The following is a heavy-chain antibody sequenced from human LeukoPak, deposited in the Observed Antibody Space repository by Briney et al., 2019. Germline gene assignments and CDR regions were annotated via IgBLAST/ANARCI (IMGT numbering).Heavy chain of an antibody. V-gene: IGHV4-59*08. CDR3: ARHYLATIPRDAFDI. CDR1: GGSISSYY. D-gene: IGHD5-24*01. J-gene: IGHJ3*02. CDR2: IYYSGST. Sequence: SETLSLTCTVSGGSISSYYWSWIRQPPGKGLEWIGYIYYSGSTNYNPSLKSRVTISVDTSKNQFSLKLSSVTAADTAVYYCARHYLATIPRDAFDIWGQGTMVTVSS.